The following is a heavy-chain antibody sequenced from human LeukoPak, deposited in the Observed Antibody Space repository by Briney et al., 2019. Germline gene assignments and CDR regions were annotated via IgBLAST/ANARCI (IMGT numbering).Heavy chain of an antibody. J-gene: IGHJ4*02. V-gene: IGHV3-15*01. CDR1: GFTFSSYA. Sequence: GGSLRLSCAASGFTFSSYAMSWVRQAPGKGLEWVGRIKSKTDGGTTDYAAPVKGRFTISRDDSKNTLYLQMNSLKAEDTAVYYCTTTVAGVDYWGQGTLVTVSS. D-gene: IGHD6-19*01. CDR3: TTTVAGVDY. CDR2: IKSKTDGGTT.